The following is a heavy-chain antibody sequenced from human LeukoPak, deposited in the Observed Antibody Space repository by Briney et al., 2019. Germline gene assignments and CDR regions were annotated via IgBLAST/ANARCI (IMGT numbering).Heavy chain of an antibody. CDR2: IYHSGST. CDR3: ARERESARIFGVVIIRENWFDP. CDR1: GGSISSGGYY. V-gene: IGHV4-30-2*01. J-gene: IGHJ5*02. D-gene: IGHD3-3*01. Sequence: SETLSLTCTVSGGSISSGGYYWSWIRQPPGKGLEWIGYIYHSGSTYYNPSLKSRVTISVDRSKNQFSLKLSSVTAADTAVYYCARERESARIFGVVIIRENWFDPWGQGTLVTVSS.